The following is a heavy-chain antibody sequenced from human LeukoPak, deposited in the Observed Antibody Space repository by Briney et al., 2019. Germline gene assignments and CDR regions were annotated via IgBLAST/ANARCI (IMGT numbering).Heavy chain of an antibody. D-gene: IGHD6-19*01. CDR2: IYPGDSDT. V-gene: IGHV5-51*01. J-gene: IGHJ4*02. Sequence: GASLQISCQGSGYNFTSYWIAWVRQLPGKGLEWMGVIYPGDSDTRYSPSFQGQVTISADKSISTAYLQWSSLKASDTAMYYRARSRSGWPVDYWGQGTLVTVSS. CDR3: ARSRSGWPVDY. CDR1: GYNFTSYW.